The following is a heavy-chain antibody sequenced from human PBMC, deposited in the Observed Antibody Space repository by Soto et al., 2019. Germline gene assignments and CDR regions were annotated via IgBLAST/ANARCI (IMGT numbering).Heavy chain of an antibody. CDR1: GYSVTSYW. CDR2: IYPGDSDT. D-gene: IGHD1-1*01. CDR3: ARREYNYWYFDL. V-gene: IGHV5-51*03. J-gene: IGHJ2*01. Sequence: EVQLVPSGKEVKKPGESLKISCKGSGYSVTSYWIGWVRQMPGKGLECMAIIYPGDSDTRYTPSFQGQVTTSAAKSISTVYLHRSSLKASDTAMYYCARREYNYWYFDLWGSGTLVTVSS.